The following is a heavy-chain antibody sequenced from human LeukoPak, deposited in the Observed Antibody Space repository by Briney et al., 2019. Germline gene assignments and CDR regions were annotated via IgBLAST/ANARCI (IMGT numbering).Heavy chain of an antibody. D-gene: IGHD4-17*01. CDR3: ARVATVTTRGQYYYYCGMDV. J-gene: IGHJ6*02. CDR1: GGSISSYY. V-gene: IGHV4-4*07. Sequence: PSETLSLTCTVSGGSISSYYWSWIRQPAGKGLEWIGRIYTGGSTNYNPSLKSRVTMSVDTSKNQFSLKLSSVTAADTAVYYCARVATVTTRGQYYYYCGMDVWGQGTTVTVSS. CDR2: IYTGGST.